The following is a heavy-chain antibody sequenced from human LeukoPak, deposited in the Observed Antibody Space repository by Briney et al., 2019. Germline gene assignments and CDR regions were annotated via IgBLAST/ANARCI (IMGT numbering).Heavy chain of an antibody. Sequence: GGSLRLSCAASGFTVITNDMTWVRQAPGKGLEWVSILYSDGNTKYADSVQGRFTISRDNSKNTLYLEMNSLSPDDTAVYYCARGVEPLAANTLAYWGQGTLVTVSS. CDR1: GFTVITND. CDR2: LYSDGNT. J-gene: IGHJ4*02. CDR3: ARGVEPLAANTLAY. V-gene: IGHV3-53*01. D-gene: IGHD1-14*01.